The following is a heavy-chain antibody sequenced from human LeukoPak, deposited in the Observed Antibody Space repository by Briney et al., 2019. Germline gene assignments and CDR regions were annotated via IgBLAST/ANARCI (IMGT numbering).Heavy chain of an antibody. CDR3: ATIPIVVVPAALYGAFDI. J-gene: IGHJ3*02. Sequence: GGSLRLSCAASGFTFSSYSMNWVRQAPGKGLEWVSSISSSSSYIYYADSVKGRFTISRDNAKNSLYLQMNSLRAEDTAVYYCATIPIVVVPAALYGAFDIWGQGTMVTVSS. D-gene: IGHD2-2*01. V-gene: IGHV3-21*01. CDR2: ISSSSSYI. CDR1: GFTFSSYS.